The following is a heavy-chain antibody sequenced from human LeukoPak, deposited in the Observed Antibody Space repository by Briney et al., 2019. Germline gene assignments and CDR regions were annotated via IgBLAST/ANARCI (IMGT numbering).Heavy chain of an antibody. CDR2: INTNTGNP. D-gene: IGHD6-6*01. J-gene: IGHJ4*02. CDR3: ARDRWRNSIAARPFDY. V-gene: IGHV7-4-1*02. CDR1: GYTFTSYA. Sequence: EASVTVSCKASGYTFTSYAMNWVRQAPGQGLEWMGWINTNTGNPTYAQGFTGRFVFSLDTSVSTAYLQISSLKAEDTAVYYCARDRWRNSIAARPFDYWGQGTLVTVSS.